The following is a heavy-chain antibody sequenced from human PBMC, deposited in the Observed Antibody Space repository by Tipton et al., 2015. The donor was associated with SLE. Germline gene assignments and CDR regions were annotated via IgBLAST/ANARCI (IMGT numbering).Heavy chain of an antibody. D-gene: IGHD3-3*01. CDR2: INHSGST. Sequence: LSLTCTVSGGSISSGGYYWSWIRQPPGKGLEWIGEINHSGSTNYNPSLKSRVTISVDTSKNQFSLKLTSLTAADTAVYYCARGQDYDFWSGYYTKGAFDYWGQGTLVTVSS. J-gene: IGHJ4*02. CDR3: ARGQDYDFWSGYYTKGAFDY. V-gene: IGHV4-39*07. CDR1: GGSISSGGYY.